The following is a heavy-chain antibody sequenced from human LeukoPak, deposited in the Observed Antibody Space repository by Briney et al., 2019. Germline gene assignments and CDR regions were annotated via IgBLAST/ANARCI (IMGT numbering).Heavy chain of an antibody. D-gene: IGHD1-1*01. CDR2: INPNSGGT. CDR1: GFTFTGYY. V-gene: IGHV1-2*02. J-gene: IGHJ4*02. Sequence: ASVKVSCKASGFTFTGYYMHWLRQAPGQGLEWMGWINPNSGGTNYAQKFQGRVTMTRDTSISTAYMELSRLRSDDTAVYYCAILVNWSPPPFDYWGQGTLVTVSS. CDR3: AILVNWSPPPFDY.